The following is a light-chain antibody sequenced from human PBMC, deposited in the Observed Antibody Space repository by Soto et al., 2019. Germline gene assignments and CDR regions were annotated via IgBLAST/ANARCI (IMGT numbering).Light chain of an antibody. J-gene: IGLJ1*01. V-gene: IGLV1-40*01. CDR3: QSYDSSRSGYV. Sequence: QSVLTQPPSVSEAPGQRVTISCTGSSSNIGAGYEAHWYQQLPGTAPKLLIYENNNRPSGVPDRFSGSKSGTSASLAITGLQAEDEAEYYCQSYDSSRSGYVFGTGTKLTVL. CDR2: ENN. CDR1: SSNIGAGYE.